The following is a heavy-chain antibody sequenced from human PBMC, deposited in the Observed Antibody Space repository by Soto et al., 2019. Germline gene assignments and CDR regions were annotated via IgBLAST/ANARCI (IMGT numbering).Heavy chain of an antibody. Sequence: LXLSCDASGLTFNGFEMHWVRQPTGKGLEWVSTIGTAGDTYYAVSVKGRFTISRDNAKNSLSLQMNSLRAGDTAVYFCARGQEVGAHFFDSWGQGTQVPIS. CDR3: ARGQEVGAHFFDS. J-gene: IGHJ4*02. D-gene: IGHD2-15*01. CDR1: GLTFNGFE. V-gene: IGHV3-13*01. CDR2: IGTAGDT.